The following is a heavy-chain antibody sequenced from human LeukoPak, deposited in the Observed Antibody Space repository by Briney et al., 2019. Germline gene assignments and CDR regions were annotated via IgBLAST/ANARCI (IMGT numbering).Heavy chain of an antibody. CDR3: AKDIATGNRLYYFDY. D-gene: IGHD1-14*01. CDR2: ISWNSGSI. J-gene: IGHJ4*02. V-gene: IGHV3-9*01. CDR1: GFTFDDYA. Sequence: GRSLRLSCAASGFTFDDYAMRWVRQAPGKGLEWVSGISWNSGSIGYADSVEGRFTISRDNAKNSLYLQMNSLRAEDTALYYCAKDIATGNRLYYFDYWGQGTLVTVSS.